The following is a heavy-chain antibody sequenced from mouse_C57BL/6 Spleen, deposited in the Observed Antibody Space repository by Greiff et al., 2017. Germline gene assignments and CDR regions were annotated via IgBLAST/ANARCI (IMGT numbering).Heavy chain of an antibody. CDR3: ASDDDDEAWLAY. J-gene: IGHJ3*01. D-gene: IGHD2-4*01. CDR2: IDPNSGGT. CDR1: GYTFTSYW. Sequence: QVQLQQPGAELVKPGASVKLSCKASGYTFTSYWMHWVKQRPGRGLEWIGRIDPNSGGTKYNEKFKSKATLTVDKPSSTAYMQRSSLTSEDYAVYYCASDDDDEAWLAYWGQGTLVTVSA. V-gene: IGHV1-72*01.